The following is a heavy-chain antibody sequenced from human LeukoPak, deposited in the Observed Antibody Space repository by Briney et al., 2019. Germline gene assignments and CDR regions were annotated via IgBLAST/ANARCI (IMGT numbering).Heavy chain of an antibody. D-gene: IGHD3-10*01. Sequence: ASETLSLTYTVSGGSMSRYYWSWIRQPPGEALEWIGYIYYSGSTNYNPSLKSRVTISVDPSKNQFSLKLSSVTAADTAVYYCARDSTMVRGVIGYFDCWGQGTLVTVSS. CDR1: GGSMSRYY. J-gene: IGHJ4*02. V-gene: IGHV4-59*01. CDR2: IYYSGST. CDR3: ARDSTMVRGVIGYFDC.